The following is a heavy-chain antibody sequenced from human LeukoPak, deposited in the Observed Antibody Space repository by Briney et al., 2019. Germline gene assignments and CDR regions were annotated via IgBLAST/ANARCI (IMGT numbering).Heavy chain of an antibody. Sequence: SETLSLTCAVYGGSFSGYYWSWIRQPPAKGLEWIGEINHSGSTNYNPSLKSRVTISVDTSKNQFSLKLSSVTAADTAVYYCARGLGVAAAPLYYFDYWGQGTLVTVSS. V-gene: IGHV4-34*01. D-gene: IGHD6-13*01. J-gene: IGHJ4*02. CDR3: ARGLGVAAAPLYYFDY. CDR1: GGSFSGYY. CDR2: INHSGST.